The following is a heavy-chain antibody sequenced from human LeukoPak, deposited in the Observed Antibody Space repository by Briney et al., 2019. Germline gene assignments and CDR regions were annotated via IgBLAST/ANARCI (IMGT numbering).Heavy chain of an antibody. J-gene: IGHJ5*02. CDR3: ARGVNIAVAGTSWFDP. V-gene: IGHV5-51*01. Sequence: GESLKVSCKGSGYSFTSYWVGWVRQMPGKGLGWMGIIYPGDPDTRYSPSFQGQVTISADKSISTAYLQISSLKAEDTAVYYCARGVNIAVAGTSWFDPWGQGTLVTVSS. CDR1: GYSFTSYW. D-gene: IGHD6-19*01. CDR2: IYPGDPDT.